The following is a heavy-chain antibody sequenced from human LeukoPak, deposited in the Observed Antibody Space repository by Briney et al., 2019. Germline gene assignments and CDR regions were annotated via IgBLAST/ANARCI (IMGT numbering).Heavy chain of an antibody. Sequence: SETLSLTCTVSGGSISSYYWSWIRQPPGKGLEWIGYIYYSGSTNYNPSLKSRVTISVDTSKNQFSLKLSSVTAADTAVYYCATTLGYCSGGSCLLPYYYYYMDVWGKETTVTVSS. CDR2: IYYSGST. V-gene: IGHV4-59*01. D-gene: IGHD2-15*01. CDR1: GGSISSYY. CDR3: ATTLGYCSGGSCLLPYYYYYMDV. J-gene: IGHJ6*03.